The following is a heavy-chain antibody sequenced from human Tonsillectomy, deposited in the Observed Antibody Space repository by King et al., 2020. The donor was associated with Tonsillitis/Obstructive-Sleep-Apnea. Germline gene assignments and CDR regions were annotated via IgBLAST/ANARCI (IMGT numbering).Heavy chain of an antibody. CDR3: ARGGDIVVVPAAIFDY. J-gene: IGHJ4*02. Sequence: VQLPQWGAGLLKPSETLSLTCAVYGGSFSGYYWSWIRQPPGKGLEWIGGINHSGSTNYNPSLKSRVTISVDTSKNQFSLKLSSVTAADTAVYYCARGGDIVVVPAAIFDYWGQGTLVTVSS. CDR2: INHSGST. V-gene: IGHV4-34*01. D-gene: IGHD2-2*01. CDR1: GGSFSGYY.